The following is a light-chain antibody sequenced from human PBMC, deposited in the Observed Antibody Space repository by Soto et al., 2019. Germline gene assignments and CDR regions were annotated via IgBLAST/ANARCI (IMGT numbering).Light chain of an antibody. CDR2: SVD. CDR1: SSDFKTYAS. Sequence: QSVLIQPPSVSGSPGQSVTISCFRPSSDFKTYASLSWYFRHPGTVPKPMIFSVDAQPSGVPDRFSDSKSDSAASMTISRLQAEDGSDFWSCSSSRGAAFVFGTGTKVTVL. J-gene: IGLJ1*01. CDR3: CSSSRGAAFV. V-gene: IGLV2-18*02.